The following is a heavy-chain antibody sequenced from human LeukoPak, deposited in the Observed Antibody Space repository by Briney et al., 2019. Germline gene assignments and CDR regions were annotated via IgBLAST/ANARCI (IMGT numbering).Heavy chain of an antibody. V-gene: IGHV1-2*02. D-gene: IGHD3-10*01. CDR3: ARGHRGLWFGEFFRVSDY. J-gene: IGHJ4*02. Sequence: GASVKVSCKASGYTFTGYYMHWVRQAPGQGLEWMGWINPNSGGTNYAQKFQGRVTMTRDTSISTAYMELSRLRSDDTAVYYCARGHRGLWFGEFFRVSDYWGQGTLVTVSS. CDR1: GYTFTGYY. CDR2: INPNSGGT.